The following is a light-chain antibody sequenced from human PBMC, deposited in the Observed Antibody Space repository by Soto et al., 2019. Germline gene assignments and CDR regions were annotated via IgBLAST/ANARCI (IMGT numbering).Light chain of an antibody. Sequence: IPLTHSPSTLSASLGYRFTITGGASQSISSWLAWYQQKPGKAPKLLINKASSLESGVPSRFSGSGSGTEFTLTISSLQPDDFATYYCQHFNSYPWTFGQGTKVDI. V-gene: IGKV1-5*03. CDR3: QHFNSYPWT. J-gene: IGKJ1*01. CDR2: KAS. CDR1: QSISSW.